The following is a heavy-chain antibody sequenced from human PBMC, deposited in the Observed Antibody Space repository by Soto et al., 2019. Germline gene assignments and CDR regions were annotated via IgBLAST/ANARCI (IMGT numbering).Heavy chain of an antibody. CDR2: IYYSGST. D-gene: IGHD3-10*01. Sequence: SETLSLTCTVSGGSISSSSYYWGWIRQPPGKGLEWIGSIYYSGSTYYNPSLKSRVTISVDTSKNQFSLKLSSVTAADTAVYYCARIRVVRGTGYYYGMDVWGQGTTVTVSS. CDR3: ARIRVVRGTGYYYGMDV. J-gene: IGHJ6*02. CDR1: GGSISSSSYY. V-gene: IGHV4-39*01.